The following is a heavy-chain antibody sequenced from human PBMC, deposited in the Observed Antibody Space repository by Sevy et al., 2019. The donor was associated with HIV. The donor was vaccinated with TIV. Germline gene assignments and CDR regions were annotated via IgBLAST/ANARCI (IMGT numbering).Heavy chain of an antibody. CDR1: GITFSSAW. V-gene: IGHV3-15*01. J-gene: IGHJ4*02. Sequence: GGSLRLSCAASGITFSSAWMSWVRLVPGKGLEWLGRIKSETDGGAADYAAALKGRFTISRDDSKESLNLQLNSLKTEDTAVYYCTTDLGFYSSKWGQGTLVTVSS. CDR2: IKSETDGGAA. D-gene: IGHD4-4*01. CDR3: TTDLGFYSSK.